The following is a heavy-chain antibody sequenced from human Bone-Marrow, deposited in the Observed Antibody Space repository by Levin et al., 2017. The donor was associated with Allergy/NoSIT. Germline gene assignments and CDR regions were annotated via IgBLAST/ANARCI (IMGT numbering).Heavy chain of an antibody. V-gene: IGHV1-24*01. Sequence: ASVKVSCKVSGYTLTELSMHWVRQAPGKGLEWMGGFDPEDGETIYAQKFQGRVTMTEDTSTDTAYMELSSLRSEDTAVYYCATDLSGGYSYGLDYWGQGTLVTVSS. CDR2: FDPEDGET. CDR1: GYTLTELS. D-gene: IGHD5-18*01. CDR3: ATDLSGGYSYGLDY. J-gene: IGHJ4*02.